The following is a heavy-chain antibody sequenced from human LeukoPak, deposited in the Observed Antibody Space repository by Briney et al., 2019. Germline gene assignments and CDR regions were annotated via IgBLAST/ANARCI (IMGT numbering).Heavy chain of an antibody. CDR1: GGSISSYY. Sequence: PSETLSLTCTVSGGSISSYYWSWVRQPPGKGLEWIGYIYYSGSTNYNPSLKSRVTISVDTSKNQFSLKLSSVTAADTAVYYCARKIIWFEELSTYFDYWGQGTLVTVSS. V-gene: IGHV4-59*01. D-gene: IGHD3-10*01. CDR2: IYYSGST. J-gene: IGHJ4*02. CDR3: ARKIIWFEELSTYFDY.